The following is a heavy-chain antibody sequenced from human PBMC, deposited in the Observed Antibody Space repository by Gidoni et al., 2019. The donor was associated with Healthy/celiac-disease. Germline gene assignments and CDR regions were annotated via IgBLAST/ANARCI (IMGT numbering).Heavy chain of an antibody. Sequence: VQLLESGGGLVQPGGYLILSCAASGFPFSCYAMSWVRQAPGQGLECVSAISGSGGSTYYAGSVKGRFNISRDNSKNTLYLQMNSLRAEDTAVYYCAKEGGYCSGGSCYFCFDYWGQGTLVTVSS. D-gene: IGHD2-15*01. V-gene: IGHV3-23*01. CDR1: GFPFSCYA. CDR2: ISGSGGST. J-gene: IGHJ4*02. CDR3: AKEGGYCSGGSCYFCFDY.